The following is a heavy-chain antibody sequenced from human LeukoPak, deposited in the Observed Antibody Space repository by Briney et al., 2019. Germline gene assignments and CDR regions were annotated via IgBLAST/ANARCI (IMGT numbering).Heavy chain of an antibody. CDR2: ISYDGSNK. D-gene: IGHD3-10*02. J-gene: IGHJ6*04. Sequence: PGGSLRLSCAASGFTFSSYGMHLVRQAPGKGLEWVAVISYDGSNKYYADSVKGRFTISRDNSKNTLYLQMNSLRAEDTAVYYCAELGITMIGGVWGKGTTVTISS. V-gene: IGHV3-30*18. CDR1: GFTFSSYG. CDR3: AELGITMIGGV.